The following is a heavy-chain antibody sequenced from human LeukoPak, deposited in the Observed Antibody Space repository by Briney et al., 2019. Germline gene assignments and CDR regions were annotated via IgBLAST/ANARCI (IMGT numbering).Heavy chain of an antibody. CDR2: IYYSGST. J-gene: IGHJ3*01. V-gene: IGHV4-59*01. D-gene: IGHD6-19*01. CDR3: ARVNIAVAGDASDV. Sequence: SETLSLTCTVSGGSISSYYWSRIRQPPGKGLEWIGYIYYSGSTNYNPSLKSRVTISVDTSKSQFSLKLSSVTAADTAMYYCARVNIAVAGDASDVWGRGTMVTVSS. CDR1: GGSISSYY.